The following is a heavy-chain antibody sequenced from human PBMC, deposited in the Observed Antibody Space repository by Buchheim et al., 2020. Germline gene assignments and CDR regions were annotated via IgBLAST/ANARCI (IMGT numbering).Heavy chain of an antibody. Sequence: QVQLVQSGAEVKKPGASVKVSCKASGYTFTSYYMHWVRQAPGQGLEWMGIINPSGGSTSYAQKFQGRVTMTRDTSTRPGYMELSSLRSEDTAVYYCARYPLWFGELLKTYGMDVWGQGTT. J-gene: IGHJ6*02. V-gene: IGHV1-46*01. D-gene: IGHD3-10*01. CDR2: INPSGGST. CDR3: ARYPLWFGELLKTYGMDV. CDR1: GYTFTSYY.